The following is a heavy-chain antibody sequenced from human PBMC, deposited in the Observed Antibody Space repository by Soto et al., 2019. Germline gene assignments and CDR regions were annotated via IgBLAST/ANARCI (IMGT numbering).Heavy chain of an antibody. CDR1: GGSISSYY. D-gene: IGHD3-3*01. CDR3: AGMSFTGFGELFGNFYFYGLDV. CDR2: IYNSGSA. V-gene: IGHV4-59*03. Sequence: QVQLQESGPGLVKPSETLSLTCNVSGGSISSYYWTWIRQPPGKGLEWIGHIYNSGSANYNPSLPSRVTISLDTSKNQFSLNLTSVTAADTAVYYCAGMSFTGFGELFGNFYFYGLDVWGQGTTVTVSS. J-gene: IGHJ6*02.